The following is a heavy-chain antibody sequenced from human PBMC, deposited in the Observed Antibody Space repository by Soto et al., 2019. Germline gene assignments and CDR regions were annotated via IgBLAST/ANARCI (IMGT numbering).Heavy chain of an antibody. CDR3: ASYHDYGGNSHDWYFDL. CDR2: INPSGGST. J-gene: IGHJ2*01. Sequence: ASVKVSCKASGYTFTSYYMHWVRQAPGQGLEWMGIINPSGGSTSYAQKFQGRVTMTRDTSTSTVYMELSSLRSEDTAVYYCASYHDYGGNSHDWYFDLWGRGTLVTVSS. D-gene: IGHD4-17*01. V-gene: IGHV1-46*01. CDR1: GYTFTSYY.